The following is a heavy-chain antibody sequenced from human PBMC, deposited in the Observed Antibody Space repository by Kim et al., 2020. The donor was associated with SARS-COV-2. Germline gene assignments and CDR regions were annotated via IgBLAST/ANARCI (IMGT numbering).Heavy chain of an antibody. J-gene: IGHJ4*02. CDR3: ARLFYDSSAYLPFDY. D-gene: IGHD3-22*01. Sequence: SPSFQGQVTISADKSISTAYLQWSSLKASDPAMYYCARLFYDSSAYLPFDYWGQGTLVTVSS. V-gene: IGHV5-51*01.